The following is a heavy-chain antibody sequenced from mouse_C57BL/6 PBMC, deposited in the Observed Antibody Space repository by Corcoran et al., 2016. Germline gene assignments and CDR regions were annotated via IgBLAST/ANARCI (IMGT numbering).Heavy chain of an antibody. CDR1: GYTFTDYY. J-gene: IGHJ4*01. D-gene: IGHD1-1*01. CDR3: ATRRTDYYGSSSYAMDY. CDR2: INPNNGGT. Sequence: EVQLQQSGPELVKPGASVKISCKASGYTFTDYYMNWVKQSHGKSLEWIGDINPNNGGTSYNQKFKGKATLTVDKSSSTAYMELRSLTSEDSAVYYCATRRTDYYGSSSYAMDYWGQGTSVTVSS. V-gene: IGHV1-26*01.